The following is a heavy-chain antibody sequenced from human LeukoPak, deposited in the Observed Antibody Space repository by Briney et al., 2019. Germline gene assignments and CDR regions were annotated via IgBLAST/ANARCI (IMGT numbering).Heavy chain of an antibody. V-gene: IGHV3-49*03. CDR1: GFTFGDYA. CDR2: IRSKAYGGTT. Sequence: GGSLRLSCTASGFTFGDYAMSWFRQAPGKGLEWVGFIRSKAYGGTTEYAASVKGRFTISRDDSKSIAYLQMNSLKTEDTAVYYCTRFAVVTAIYYYYMDVWGKGTTVTVSS. D-gene: IGHD2-21*02. J-gene: IGHJ6*03. CDR3: TRFAVVTAIYYYYMDV.